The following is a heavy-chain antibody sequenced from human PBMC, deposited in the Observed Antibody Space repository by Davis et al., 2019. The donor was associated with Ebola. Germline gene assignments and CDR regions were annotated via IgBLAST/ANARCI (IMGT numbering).Heavy chain of an antibody. CDR3: AREFDYYDILTGYYNRVGMDV. V-gene: IGHV3-66*01. CDR1: GFSVSNNH. J-gene: IGHJ6*04. Sequence: GESLKISCAASGFSVSNNHMNWVRQAPGKGLEWLSAIYVGGGTFYADSVKGRFSISRDISANTLHLQMNSLRAEDTAVYFCAREFDYYDILTGYYNRVGMDVWGKGTTVTVSS. CDR2: IYVGGGT. D-gene: IGHD3-9*01.